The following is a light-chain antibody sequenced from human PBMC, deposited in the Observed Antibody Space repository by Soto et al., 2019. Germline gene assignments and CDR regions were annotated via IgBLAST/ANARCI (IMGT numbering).Light chain of an antibody. Sequence: EIVMTQSPATLSLSLGERATLSCRASQGVSNYLAWYQQKPGQAPRLLLYDASNRATGIPAKFSGSGSGTDFTLSVSNLEPEDFAVYYCQQRSEWPLTFGGGTKVDIK. CDR1: QGVSNY. J-gene: IGKJ4*01. CDR3: QQRSEWPLT. V-gene: IGKV3-11*01. CDR2: DAS.